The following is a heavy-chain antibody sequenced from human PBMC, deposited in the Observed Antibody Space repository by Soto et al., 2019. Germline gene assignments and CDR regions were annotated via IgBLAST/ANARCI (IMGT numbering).Heavy chain of an antibody. D-gene: IGHD6-13*01. J-gene: IGHJ6*02. Sequence: GGSLRLSCAASGFTFSSYAMSWVRQAPGKGLEWVSAISGSGGSTYYADSVKGRFTISRDNSKNTLYLQMNSLRAEDTAVYYCAKARGIAAPYYYYYGMDVWGQGTTVTVSS. V-gene: IGHV3-23*01. CDR1: GFTFSSYA. CDR3: AKARGIAAPYYYYYGMDV. CDR2: ISGSGGST.